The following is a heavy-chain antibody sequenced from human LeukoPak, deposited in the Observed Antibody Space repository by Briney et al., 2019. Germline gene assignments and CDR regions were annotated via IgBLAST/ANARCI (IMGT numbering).Heavy chain of an antibody. CDR2: ISYDGSNK. CDR3: AKDHISSSSLGLVDY. J-gene: IGHJ4*02. CDR1: GFTFSSYG. Sequence: AGGSLRLSCAASGFTFSSYGMHWVRQAPGKGLEWVAVISYDGSNKYYADSVKGRFTISRDNSKNTLYLQMNSLRAEDTAVYYCAKDHISSSSLGLVDYWGQGTLVTVSS. V-gene: IGHV3-30*18. D-gene: IGHD6-13*01.